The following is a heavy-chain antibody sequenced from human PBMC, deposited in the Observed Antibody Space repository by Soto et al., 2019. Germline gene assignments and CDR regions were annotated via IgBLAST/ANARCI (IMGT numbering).Heavy chain of an antibody. D-gene: IGHD4-17*01. J-gene: IGHJ4*02. CDR1: GFTFSNY. CDR3: ATTLRGAYGPFDS. V-gene: IGHV3-53*01. CDR2: IYSGGST. Sequence: GGSLRLSCAASGFTFSNYMSWFRQAPGKGLEWVSVIYSGGSTYYADSVKGRFTISRDNSKNTLYLQMNSLRAEDTAVYYCATTLRGAYGPFDSWGQGTLVTVSS.